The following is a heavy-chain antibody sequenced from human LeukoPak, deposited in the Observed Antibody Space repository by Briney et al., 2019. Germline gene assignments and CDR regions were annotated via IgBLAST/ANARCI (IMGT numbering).Heavy chain of an antibody. Sequence: GDSLKISCKGSGYSFISYWIGWVRQMPGIGLDWMGIIYPGDSDTRYSPSFQGQVTISADKSISTAYLQWSSLKASDTAIYYCARGGLSGWYYWFDPWGQGTLVTVSS. D-gene: IGHD6-19*01. V-gene: IGHV5-51*01. CDR2: IYPGDSDT. CDR3: ARGGLSGWYYWFDP. J-gene: IGHJ5*02. CDR1: GYSFISYW.